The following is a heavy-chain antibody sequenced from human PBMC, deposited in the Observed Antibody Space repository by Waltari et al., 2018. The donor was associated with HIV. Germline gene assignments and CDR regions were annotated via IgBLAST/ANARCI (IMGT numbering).Heavy chain of an antibody. J-gene: IGHJ3*02. V-gene: IGHV4-38-2*02. CDR1: DYNISNGYY. D-gene: IGHD6-19*01. CDR2: IDHSGST. CDR3: ARVVPAPYPRSSGWKGGAFDI. Sequence: KSSETLSLSCSVSDYNISNGYYWGWIRQAPGTGLEWIGSIDHSGSTYYNPSLKSRGTISVDTSKNHFSLRLTSMTAADSAVFYCARVVPAPYPRSSGWKGGAFDIWGQGIRVTVSS.